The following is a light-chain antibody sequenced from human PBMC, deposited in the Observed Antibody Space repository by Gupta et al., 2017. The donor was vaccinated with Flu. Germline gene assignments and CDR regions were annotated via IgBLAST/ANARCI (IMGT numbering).Light chain of an antibody. CDR2: DPN. CDR3: GTWDNNLRGV. Sequence: GTAPKLLIYDPNKRPSGIPDRFSGSKSGTSATLGLPGLQTGDEAAYSCGTWDNNLRGVFGGGTKLTVL. J-gene: IGLJ3*02. V-gene: IGLV1-51*01.